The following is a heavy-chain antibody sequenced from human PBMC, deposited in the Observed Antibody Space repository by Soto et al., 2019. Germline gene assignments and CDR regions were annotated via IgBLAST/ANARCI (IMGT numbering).Heavy chain of an antibody. D-gene: IGHD3-10*01. CDR2: MNPNSGNT. CDR1: GYAFTSYD. V-gene: IGHV1-8*01. Sequence: ASVKVSCKASGYAFTSYDINWVRQATGQGLEWMGWMNPNSGNTGYAQKFQGRVTMTRNTSISTAYMELSSLRSEGTAVYYCARVLFYGSGTSDYWGQGTLVTVSS. J-gene: IGHJ4*02. CDR3: ARVLFYGSGTSDY.